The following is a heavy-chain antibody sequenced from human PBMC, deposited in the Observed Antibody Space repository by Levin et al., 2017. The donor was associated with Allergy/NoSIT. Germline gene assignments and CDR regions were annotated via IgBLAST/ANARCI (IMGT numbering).Heavy chain of an antibody. CDR1: GLNFNSYG. Sequence: QPGGSLRLSCAVSGLNFNSYGMNWVRQARGKGLEWVALISSAGSDGYYADSVRGRFTISRDNSKSTLYLQMNSLRPDDTAVYYCAARVFDYWGQGTLVTVSS. CDR3: AARVFDY. CDR2: ISSAGSDG. J-gene: IGHJ4*02. V-gene: IGHV3-30*03.